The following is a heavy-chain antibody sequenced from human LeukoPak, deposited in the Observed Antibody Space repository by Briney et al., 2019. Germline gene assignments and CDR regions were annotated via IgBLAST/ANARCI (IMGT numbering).Heavy chain of an antibody. CDR1: GFTFNSYA. CDR3: AKRGGYETMAAFDY. CDR2: ISPGGSET. D-gene: IGHD3-10*01. J-gene: IGHJ4*02. Sequence: GGSLRLACAASGFTFNSYAMSWVRQAPGKGLEWVSAISPGGSETYYADSVRGRLTISRDNSKNTLYLQMSSLRAEDSAVYYCAKRGGYETMAAFDYWGQGTLVTVSS. V-gene: IGHV3-23*01.